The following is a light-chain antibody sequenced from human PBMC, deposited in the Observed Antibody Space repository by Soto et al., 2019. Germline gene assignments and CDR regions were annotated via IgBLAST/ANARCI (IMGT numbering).Light chain of an antibody. CDR3: SSYTSSNSYV. J-gene: IGLJ1*01. Sequence: QSVLTQPASVSGSSGQSITISCTGTTSDVGGYNYVSWYQQHPGKAPKLIVFEASNRFSGSKSGNTASLTISGLQAEDEADYYCSSYTSSNSYVFGTATKVTVL. CDR1: TSDVGGYNY. V-gene: IGLV2-14*01. CDR2: EAS.